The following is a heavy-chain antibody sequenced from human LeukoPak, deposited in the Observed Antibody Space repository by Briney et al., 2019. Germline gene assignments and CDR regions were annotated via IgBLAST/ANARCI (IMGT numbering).Heavy chain of an antibody. CDR2: IYYSGST. J-gene: IGHJ6*04. CDR1: GGSISSYY. D-gene: IGHD3-3*01. V-gene: IGHV4-59*01. Sequence: SSETLSLTCTVSGGSISSYYWSWIRQPLGKGLEWIGYIYYSGSTNYNPSLKSRVTISVDTSKNQFSLKLSSVTAADTAVYYCARGDYDFWSDHPGVWGKGTTVTVSS. CDR3: ARGDYDFWSDHPGV.